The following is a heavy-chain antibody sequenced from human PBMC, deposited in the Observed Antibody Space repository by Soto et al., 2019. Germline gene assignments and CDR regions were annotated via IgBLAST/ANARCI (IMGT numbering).Heavy chain of an antibody. CDR1: GFTFSSYA. D-gene: IGHD6-19*01. V-gene: IGHV3-23*01. J-gene: IGHJ6*02. CDR3: ASIAVARYYYYGMDV. Sequence: GGSLRLSCAASGFTFSSYAMSWVRQAPGKGLEWVSAISGSGGSTYYADSVKGRFTISRDNSKNTLYLQMNSLRAEDTAVYYCASIAVARYYYYGMDVWGQGTTVTVSS. CDR2: ISGSGGST.